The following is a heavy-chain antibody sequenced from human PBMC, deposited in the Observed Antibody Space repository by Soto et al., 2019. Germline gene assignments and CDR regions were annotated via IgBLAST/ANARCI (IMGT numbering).Heavy chain of an antibody. V-gene: IGHV1-24*01. CDR3: ATGGRYQLLGYYYYYGMDV. Sequence: QVQLVQSGAEVKKPGASVKVSCKVSGYTLTELSMHWVRQAPGKGLEWMGGFDPEDGETIYAQKFQGRVTMTEDTSTDTAYMELSSMRSEDTAVYYCATGGRYQLLGYYYYYGMDVWGQGTTVTVSS. CDR2: FDPEDGET. D-gene: IGHD2-2*01. CDR1: GYTLTELS. J-gene: IGHJ6*02.